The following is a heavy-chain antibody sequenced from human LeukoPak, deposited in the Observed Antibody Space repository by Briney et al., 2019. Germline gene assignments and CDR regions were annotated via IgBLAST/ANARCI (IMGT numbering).Heavy chain of an antibody. J-gene: IGHJ5*02. Sequence: SETLSLTCAVYGGSFSGYYWSWIRQPPGKGLEWIGEINHSGSTNYNPSLKSRVTISVDTSKNQFSLKLSSVTAADTAVYYCASLGWVAAAGANWFDPRGQGTLVTVSS. CDR3: ASLGWVAAAGANWFDP. CDR1: GGSFSGYY. CDR2: INHSGST. V-gene: IGHV4-34*01. D-gene: IGHD6-13*01.